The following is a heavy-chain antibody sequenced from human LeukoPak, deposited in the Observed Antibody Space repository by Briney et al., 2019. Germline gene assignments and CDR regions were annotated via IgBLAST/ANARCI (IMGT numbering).Heavy chain of an antibody. CDR3: ARTNYYDSSGYSWYY. Sequence: ASVKVSCKASGYTFTSYGISWVRQAPGQGLEWRGGISAYNGNTNYAQKLQGRVTMTTDTSTSTAYMELRSLRSDDTAVYYCARTNYYDSSGYSWYYWGQGTLVTVSS. D-gene: IGHD3-22*01. CDR1: GYTFTSYG. J-gene: IGHJ4*02. V-gene: IGHV1-18*01. CDR2: ISAYNGNT.